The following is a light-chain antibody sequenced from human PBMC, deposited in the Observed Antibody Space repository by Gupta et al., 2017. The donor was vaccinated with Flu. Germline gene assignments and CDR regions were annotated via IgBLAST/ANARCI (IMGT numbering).Light chain of an antibody. CDR1: QSISSY. J-gene: IGKJ2*01. CDR3: QQRDNWPRT. Sequence: PATLSLSPGETVTLSCRASQSISSYLAWDQQKTDQAPRLLIYDASHRATGIPARFSGSGSGTDFTLTISRIEPEDFAVYYCQQRDNWPRTFGQGTKLEIK. V-gene: IGKV3-11*01. CDR2: DAS.